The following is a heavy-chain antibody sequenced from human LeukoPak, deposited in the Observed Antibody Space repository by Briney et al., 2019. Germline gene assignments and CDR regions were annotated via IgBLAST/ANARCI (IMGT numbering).Heavy chain of an antibody. CDR2: TRNKANSYTT. D-gene: IGHD3-10*01. CDR3: ASVDGSGSQ. CDR1: GFTFSDHY. Sequence: GGSLRLSCAASGFTFSDHYMDWVRQAPGKGLEWVGRTRNKANSYTTEYAASVKGRFTISRDDSKNSLYLQMNSLKTEDTAVYYCASVDGSGSQWGQGTLVTVSS. V-gene: IGHV3-72*01. J-gene: IGHJ4*02.